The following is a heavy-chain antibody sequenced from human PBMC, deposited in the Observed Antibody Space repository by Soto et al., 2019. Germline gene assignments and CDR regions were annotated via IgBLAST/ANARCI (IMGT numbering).Heavy chain of an antibody. J-gene: IGHJ4*02. CDR2: ISGSGGST. CDR1: GFTFSSYA. V-gene: IGHV3-23*01. CDR3: ASSYDYVWGSSWYFDY. Sequence: GGSLRLSCAASGFTFSSYAMSWVRQAPGKGLEWVSAISGSGGSTYYADSVKGRFTISRDNSKNTLYLQMNSLRAEDTAVYYCASSYDYVWGSSWYFDYWGQGTLVTVSS. D-gene: IGHD3-16*01.